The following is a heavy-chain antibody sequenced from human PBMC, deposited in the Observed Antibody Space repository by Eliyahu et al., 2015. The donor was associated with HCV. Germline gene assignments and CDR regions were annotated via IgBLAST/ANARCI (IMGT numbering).Heavy chain of an antibody. V-gene: IGHV3-23*01. CDR3: VKLITTGNPHWGMDV. CDR2: ISSGSGLSI. J-gene: IGHJ6*02. Sequence: EVQLLESGGGLVQPGXSLRLSCAASGFTFSRYVMSWVRQAPGKGLDWVSAISSGSGLSIDYAESVKGRFTISRDNANDMLFLEMNSXRVEDTAVYYCVKLITTGNPHWGMDVWGQGTTVTVSS. D-gene: IGHD1-14*01. CDR1: GFTFSRYV.